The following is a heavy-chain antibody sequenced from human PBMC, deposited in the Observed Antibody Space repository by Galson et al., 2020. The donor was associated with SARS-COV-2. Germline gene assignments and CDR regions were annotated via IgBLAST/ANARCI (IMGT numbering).Heavy chain of an antibody. Sequence: ASVKVSCKVSGYTLTELSMHWVRQAPGKGLEWMGGFDPEDGETIYAQKFQGRVTMTEDTSTDTAYMELSSLRSEDTAVYYCATAPPNCSGGSCHLNWFDPWGQGTLVTVSS. V-gene: IGHV1-24*01. D-gene: IGHD2-15*01. CDR1: GYTLTELS. J-gene: IGHJ5*02. CDR3: ATAPPNCSGGSCHLNWFDP. CDR2: FDPEDGET.